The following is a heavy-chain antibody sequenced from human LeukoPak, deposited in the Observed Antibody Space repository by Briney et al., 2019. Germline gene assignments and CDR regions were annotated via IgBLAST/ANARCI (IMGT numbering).Heavy chain of an antibody. CDR3: ARADYYDSSGYDRGPTHAD. CDR2: ISPYNGNT. J-gene: IGHJ4*02. Sequence: VASVKVSCKASGYTFTTYGISWVRQAPGQGLEWMGWISPYNGNTHYIQNLQGRVTMTVDTSTNTASMELRSLRSDDTAVYYCARADYYDSSGYDRGPTHADWGQGTLVTVSS. V-gene: IGHV1-18*01. CDR1: GYTFTTYG. D-gene: IGHD3-22*01.